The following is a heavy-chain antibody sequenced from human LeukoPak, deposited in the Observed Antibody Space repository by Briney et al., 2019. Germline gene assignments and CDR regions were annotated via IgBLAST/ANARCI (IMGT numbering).Heavy chain of an antibody. Sequence: SETLSLTCTVSGGSISSGSYYWSWIRQPAGKGLEWIGRIYTSGSTNYNPSLKSRVTISVDTSKNQFSLKLSSMTAADTAVYYCARDRGEFDYWGQGTLVTVSS. J-gene: IGHJ4*02. CDR2: IYTSGST. V-gene: IGHV4-61*02. CDR3: ARDRGEFDY. CDR1: GGSISSGSYY. D-gene: IGHD3-10*01.